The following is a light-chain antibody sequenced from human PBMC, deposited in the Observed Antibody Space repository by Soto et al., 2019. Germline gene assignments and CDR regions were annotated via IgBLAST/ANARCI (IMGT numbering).Light chain of an antibody. CDR2: DVS. Sequence: QSVLTRPASGSGSPGQSSTISCTGTSSDVGGYNYVSWYQQHPGKAPKFMIYDVSNRPSGVSNRFSGSKSGNTASLTISGLQAEDEADYYCSSYTTSNTRQIVFGTGTKVTVL. CDR1: SSDVGGYNY. CDR3: SSYTTSNTRQIV. J-gene: IGLJ1*01. V-gene: IGLV2-14*01.